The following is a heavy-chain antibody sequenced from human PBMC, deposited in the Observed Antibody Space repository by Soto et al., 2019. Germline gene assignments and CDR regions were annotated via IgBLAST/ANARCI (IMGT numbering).Heavy chain of an antibody. CDR1: GFTFGSYA. CDR2: ISSSGSII. Sequence: EVPLLESGGGLVQPGGSLRLSCAASGFTFGSYALNWVRQAPGKGLEWVSVISSSGSIIYYADSVKGRFTISRDNSKNTVDLQMSSLRVEDTAVYYCAKEIFYDDEETGPGVYGMDVWGQGTTVTVSS. V-gene: IGHV3-23*01. J-gene: IGHJ6*02. D-gene: IGHD3-3*01. CDR3: AKEIFYDDEETGPGVYGMDV.